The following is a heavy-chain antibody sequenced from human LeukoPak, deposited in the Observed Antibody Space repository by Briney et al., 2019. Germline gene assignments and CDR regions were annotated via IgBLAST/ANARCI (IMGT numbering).Heavy chain of an antibody. CDR2: ISGGGGST. Sequence: GGSLRLSCAASGFTFSSYAMSWVRQAPGKGLEWVSAISGGGGSTYYADSVKGRFTISRDNSNNTLYLQMNSLRADDTAVYYCAKGMGYSYGFFDYWGQGTLVTVSS. CDR3: AKGMGYSYGFFDY. V-gene: IGHV3-23*01. CDR1: GFTFSSYA. D-gene: IGHD5-18*01. J-gene: IGHJ4*02.